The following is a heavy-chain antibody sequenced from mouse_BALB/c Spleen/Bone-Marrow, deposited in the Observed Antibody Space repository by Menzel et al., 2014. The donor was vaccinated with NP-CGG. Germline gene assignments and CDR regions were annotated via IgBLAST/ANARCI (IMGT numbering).Heavy chain of an antibody. D-gene: IGHD1-1*01. V-gene: IGHV1-7*01. CDR1: GYTFTSYW. CDR3: ARQITTVDYAMDY. CDR2: INPSTGYT. Sequence: VQLQQPGAELAKPGASVKMFCKASGYTFTSYWMHWVKQRPGQGLEWIGYINPSTGYTEYNQKFKDKATLTADKSSSTAYRQLSSLPSEDSAVYYCARQITTVDYAMDYWGQGTSVPVSS. J-gene: IGHJ4*01.